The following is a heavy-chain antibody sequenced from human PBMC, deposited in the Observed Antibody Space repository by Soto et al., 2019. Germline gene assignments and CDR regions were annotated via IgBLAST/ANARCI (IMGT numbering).Heavy chain of an antibody. J-gene: IGHJ4*02. Sequence: GASVKVSCKASGYTFTNYGISWVRQAPGQGLEWMGWINVYNGIANYAQKFQGRVTITADKSTSTAYMELSSLRSEDTAVYYCAKEMRGRWLQPAQIDYWGQGTLVTVSS. CDR1: GYTFTNYG. CDR3: AKEMRGRWLQPAQIDY. CDR2: INVYNGIA. V-gene: IGHV1-18*01. D-gene: IGHD3-16*01.